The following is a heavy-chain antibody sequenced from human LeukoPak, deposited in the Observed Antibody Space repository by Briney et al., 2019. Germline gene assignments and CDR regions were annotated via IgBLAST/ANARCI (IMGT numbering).Heavy chain of an antibody. CDR3: ARDPVVRGGGFDY. CDR1: GFTFSSYG. D-gene: IGHD3-10*01. J-gene: IGHJ4*02. V-gene: IGHV3-33*01. CDR2: IWYDGSNK. Sequence: PGGSLRLSCAASGFTFSSYGMHWVRQAPGKGLEWVAVIWYDGSNKYYADSVKGRFTISRDNSKNTLYLQMNSLRAEDTAVYYCARDPVVRGGGFDYWGQGTLVTVSS.